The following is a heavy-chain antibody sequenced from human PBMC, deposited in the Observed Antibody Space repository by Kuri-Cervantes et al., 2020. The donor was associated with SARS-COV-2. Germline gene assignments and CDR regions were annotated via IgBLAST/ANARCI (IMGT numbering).Heavy chain of an antibody. CDR1: GFTFRSFW. CDR2: ISSSSSTI. D-gene: IGHD6-13*01. J-gene: IGHJ4*02. CDR3: ARSRPGSSSGGDFDY. Sequence: GESLKISCAASGFTFRSFWMTWVRQAPGKGLEWVSYISSSSSTIYYADSVKGRFTISRDNAKNSLYLQMNSLRDEDTAVYYCARSRPGSSSGGDFDYWGQGTLVTVSS. V-gene: IGHV3-48*02.